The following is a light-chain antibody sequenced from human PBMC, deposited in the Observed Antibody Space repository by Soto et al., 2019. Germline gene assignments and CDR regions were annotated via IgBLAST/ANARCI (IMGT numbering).Light chain of an antibody. CDR2: DVS. CDR3: CSYAGNSLWV. Sequence: QSALTQPRSVSGSPGQSVTISCTGTSSDVGGYNYVSWYQQHPGKAPKLMIYDVSKWPSGVPDRFSGSKSGNTASLTISGLPAEDEAYCYCCSYAGNSLWVFGGGTKLTVL. CDR1: SSDVGGYNY. J-gene: IGLJ3*02. V-gene: IGLV2-11*01.